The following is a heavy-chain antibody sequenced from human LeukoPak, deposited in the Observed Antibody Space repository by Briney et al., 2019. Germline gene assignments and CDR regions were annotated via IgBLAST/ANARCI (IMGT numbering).Heavy chain of an antibody. Sequence: GRSLRLSCVASGFIFSSYGIHWVRQAPGKGLEWVAVISYDGTKKYYAASVKGRFTISRDNPKNTLYLQMDSLRPEDTAVYYCAKASQYDSSDYYLNRWASYYYMDVWGKGTTVTVSS. CDR3: AKASQYDSSDYYLNRWASYYYMDV. CDR1: GFIFSSYG. CDR2: ISYDGTKK. D-gene: IGHD3-22*01. V-gene: IGHV3-30*18. J-gene: IGHJ6*03.